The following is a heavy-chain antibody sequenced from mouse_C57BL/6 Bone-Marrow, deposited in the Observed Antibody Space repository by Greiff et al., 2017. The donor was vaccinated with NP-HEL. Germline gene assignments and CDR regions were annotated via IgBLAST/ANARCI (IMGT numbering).Heavy chain of an antibody. CDR1: GFNIKDDY. V-gene: IGHV14-4*01. CDR3: TLITTVVATDWYFDV. Sequence: EVKLQESGAELVRPGASVKLSCTASGFNIKDDYMHWVKPRPEQGLEWIGWIDPENGDTEYASKFQGKATITADPSSNTAYLQLSSLTSEDTAVYYCTLITTVVATDWYFDVWGTGTTVTVSS. J-gene: IGHJ1*03. CDR2: IDPENGDT. D-gene: IGHD1-1*01.